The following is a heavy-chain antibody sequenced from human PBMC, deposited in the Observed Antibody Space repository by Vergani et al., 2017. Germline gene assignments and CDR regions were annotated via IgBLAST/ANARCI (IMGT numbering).Heavy chain of an antibody. CDR1: GFTFSSYG. CDR2: IWYDGSNK. CDR3: AVWGRKGVLDAFDI. J-gene: IGHJ3*02. V-gene: IGHV3-33*01. D-gene: IGHD7-27*01. Sequence: VQLLESGGGLVQPGGSLRLSCAASGFTFSSYGMHWVRQAPGKGLEWVAVIWYDGSNKYYADSVKGRFTISRDNSKNTLYLQMNSLRAEDTAVYYCAVWGRKGVLDAFDIWGQGTMVTVSS.